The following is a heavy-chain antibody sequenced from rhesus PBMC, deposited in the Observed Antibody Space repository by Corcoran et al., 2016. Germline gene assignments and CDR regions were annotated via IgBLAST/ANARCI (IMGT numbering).Heavy chain of an antibody. Sequence: QLQLQESGPGLVKPSETLSVTCAVSGGSISSSYWSWIRQAPGKGVEWIGYIYGSGSSNNYNPSLKNRVPLLVDTSKNQLSLKLSSVTAADTAVYYCASERYDSGYYGYFEFWGQGALVTVSS. J-gene: IGHJ1*01. CDR3: ASERYDSGYYGYFEF. V-gene: IGHV4-169*02. D-gene: IGHD3-28*01. CDR2: IYGSGSSN. CDR1: GGSISSSY.